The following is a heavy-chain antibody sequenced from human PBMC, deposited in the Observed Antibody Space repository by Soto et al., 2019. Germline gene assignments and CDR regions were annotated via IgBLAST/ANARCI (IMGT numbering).Heavy chain of an antibody. CDR3: ARMSESGGSSGYYSYYYYYYGMDV. V-gene: IGHV1-69*06. J-gene: IGHJ6*02. CDR1: GGTFSSYA. CDR2: IIPIFGTA. D-gene: IGHD3-22*01. Sequence: QVQLVQSGAEVKKPGSSVKVSCKASGGTFSSYAISCVRQAPGQGLEWMGGIIPIFGTANYAQKFQGRVTITAAKYTSTADMELSSLRSEDKAVYYCARMSESGGSSGYYSYYYYYYGMDVWGQGTTVTVSS.